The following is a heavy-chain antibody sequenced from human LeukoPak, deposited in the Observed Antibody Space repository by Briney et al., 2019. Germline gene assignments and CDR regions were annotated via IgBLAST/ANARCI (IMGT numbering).Heavy chain of an antibody. CDR3: ARDGSGWYYYYYGMDV. V-gene: IGHV3-33*01. CDR1: GFTFSSYG. J-gene: IGHJ6*02. Sequence: GGSLRLSCAASGFTFSSYGMHWVRQAPGKGLEWVAVIWYDGSNKYYADSVKGRFTISRDNSKNTPYLQMNSLRAEDTAVYYCARDGSGWYYYYYGMDVWGQGTTVTVSS. CDR2: IWYDGSNK. D-gene: IGHD6-19*01.